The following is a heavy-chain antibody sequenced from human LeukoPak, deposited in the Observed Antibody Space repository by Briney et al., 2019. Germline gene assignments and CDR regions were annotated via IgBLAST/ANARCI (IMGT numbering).Heavy chain of an antibody. D-gene: IGHD4-17*01. Sequence: PSETLSLTCAVSGGSFSSGSYYSSWIRQPPGKGLEWIGYIYYSGSTNYNPSLKSRVTISVDTSKNQFSLKLSSVTAADTAVYYCARGDDFGDYVDYWGPGTLVTVSS. J-gene: IGHJ4*02. V-gene: IGHV4-61*01. CDR2: IYYSGST. CDR3: ARGDDFGDYVDY. CDR1: GGSFSSGSYY.